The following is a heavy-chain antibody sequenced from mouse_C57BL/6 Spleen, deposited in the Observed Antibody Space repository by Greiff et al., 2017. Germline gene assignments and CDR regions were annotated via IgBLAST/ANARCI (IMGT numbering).Heavy chain of an antibody. CDR1: GYSFTDYN. V-gene: IGHV1-39*01. Sequence: EVQLQQSGPELVKPGASVKISCKASGYSFTDYNMNWVKQSHGKSLEWIGVLNPNSGTTSYNQKFKGKATLTVAQSSSTADMQQNSMTCEESAVYYCARETGQSYAMDYWGQGTAVTVSA. CDR3: ARETGQSYAMDY. D-gene: IGHD6-1*01. CDR2: LNPNSGTT. J-gene: IGHJ4*01.